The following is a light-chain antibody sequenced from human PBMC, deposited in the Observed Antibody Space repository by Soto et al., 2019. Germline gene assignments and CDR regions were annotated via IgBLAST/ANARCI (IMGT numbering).Light chain of an antibody. V-gene: IGLV2-8*01. J-gene: IGLJ1*01. CDR1: SSNIGGNS. CDR3: SAYAGSNNFV. Sequence: QSVLTQPPSVSAAPGQKVTISCSGSSSNIGGNSVSWYQQLPGTAPKLLIYEVSQRPSGVPDRFSGSKSGNTASLTVSGLQTEDEADYYCSAYAGSNNFVFGSGTKVTVL. CDR2: EVS.